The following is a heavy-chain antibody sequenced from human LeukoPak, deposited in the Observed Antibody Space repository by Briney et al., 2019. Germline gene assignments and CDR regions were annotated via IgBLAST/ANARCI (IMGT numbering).Heavy chain of an antibody. D-gene: IGHD3-10*01. Sequence: SETLSLTCSVSGDSVNSNTYYWGWIRQSPGRGLEWIGNVYYSGTTYYNPSLESRVTISADTSRNQFSLRLNSVTVADTAIYYCARQGSFYYYYYMDVWGKGTTGTVSS. CDR1: GDSVNSNTYY. CDR3: ARQGSFYYYYYMDV. CDR2: VYYSGTT. J-gene: IGHJ6*03. V-gene: IGHV4-39*01.